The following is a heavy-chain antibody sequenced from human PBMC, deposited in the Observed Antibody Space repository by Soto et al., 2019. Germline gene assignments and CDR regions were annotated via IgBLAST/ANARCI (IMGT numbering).Heavy chain of an antibody. V-gene: IGHV3-30-3*01. CDR1: GFTFSPYT. CDR3: ARGGGFCGADCYKGGIDY. CDR2: ISYDGSDK. J-gene: IGHJ4*02. Sequence: GGSLRLSCAASGFTFSPYTMHWVRQTPGKGLEWVAVISYDGSDKNYADSVRGRFTISRDNSKNTLFLQMNSLRAEDTALYYCARGGGFCGADCYKGGIDYWGQGALVTVSS. D-gene: IGHD2-21*02.